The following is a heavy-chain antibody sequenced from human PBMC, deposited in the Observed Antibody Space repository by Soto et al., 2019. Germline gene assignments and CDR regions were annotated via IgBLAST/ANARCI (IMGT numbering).Heavy chain of an antibody. CDR2: IYYSGST. V-gene: IGHV4-30-4*01. Sequence: SETLSLTCTVSGGSISSGDYYWSWIRQPPGKGLEWIGYIYYSGSTYYNPSLKSRVTISVDTSKNQFSLKLSSVTAADTAVYYCARVRYYDSSGYRYYFDYWGQGTLVTVSS. CDR3: ARVRYYDSSGYRYYFDY. D-gene: IGHD3-22*01. CDR1: GGSISSGDYY. J-gene: IGHJ4*02.